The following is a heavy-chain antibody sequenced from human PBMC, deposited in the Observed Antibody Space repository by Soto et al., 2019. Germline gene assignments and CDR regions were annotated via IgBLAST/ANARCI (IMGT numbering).Heavy chain of an antibody. CDR2: IGRRGDAT. Sequence: EVQLLESGGGLVQPGGSLRLSCEASGFTFSYYGLTWVRQAPGRGLEWVSSIGRRGDATFYADSVRGRFSISRDNSKNTVTLQMDRLRGEDTARYYGASVSGFLEVADSDDSWGHGTQVTVSS. J-gene: IGHJ5*01. CDR1: GFTFSYYG. CDR3: ASVSGFLEVADSDDS. D-gene: IGHD6-19*01. V-gene: IGHV3-23*01.